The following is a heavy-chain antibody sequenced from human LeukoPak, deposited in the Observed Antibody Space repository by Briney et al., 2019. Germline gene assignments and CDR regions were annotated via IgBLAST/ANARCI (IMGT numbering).Heavy chain of an antibody. J-gene: IGHJ4*02. D-gene: IGHD3-22*01. CDR1: GFTFSSYS. Sequence: GGSLRLSCAASGFTFSSYSMNWVRQAPGKGLEWVSSISSSSSYIYYADSVKGRFTISRDNSRYTLYLQMNSLRAEDAAVYYCAKDRPNYYESNGHYYRLNGNYWGQGTLVTVSS. CDR3: AKDRPNYYESNGHYYRLNGNY. CDR2: ISSSSSYI. V-gene: IGHV3-21*04.